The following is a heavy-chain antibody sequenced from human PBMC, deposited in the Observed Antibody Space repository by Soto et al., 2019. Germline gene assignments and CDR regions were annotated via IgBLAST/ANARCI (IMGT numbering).Heavy chain of an antibody. CDR1: VVSVSSGSYY. CDR3: ARARTFGVLIIYYGMDV. V-gene: IGHV4-61*01. J-gene: IGHJ6*02. Sequence: SETLSLTCTFSVVSVSSGSYYWSWIRQPPGKGLEWIGYIYYSGSTNYNPSLKSRVTISVDTSKNQFSLKMSSVTAADTAVYYCARARTFGVLIIYYGMDVWGQGTTVSVSS. D-gene: IGHD3-3*01. CDR2: IYYSGST.